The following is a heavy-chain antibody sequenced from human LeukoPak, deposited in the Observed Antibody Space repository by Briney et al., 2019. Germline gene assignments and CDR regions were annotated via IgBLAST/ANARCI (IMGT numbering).Heavy chain of an antibody. CDR3: ARDPIDCSSTSCLYYYYYYMDV. J-gene: IGHJ6*03. V-gene: IGHV3-74*01. Sequence: GGSLRLSCAASGFTFSSYWMHWVRQAPGKGLVWVSRINTDGSSTSYADSVKGRFTISRDNAKNTLYLQMNSLRAEDTAVYYCARDPIDCSSTSCLYYYYYYMDVWGKGTTVTVSS. CDR2: INTDGSST. CDR1: GFTFSSYW. D-gene: IGHD2-2*01.